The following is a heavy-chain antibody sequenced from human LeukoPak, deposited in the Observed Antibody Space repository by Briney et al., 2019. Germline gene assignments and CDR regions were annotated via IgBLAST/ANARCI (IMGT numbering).Heavy chain of an antibody. J-gene: IGHJ4*02. Sequence: GGSLRLSCAASGFTFSSYGMHWVRQAPGKGLEWVAVISYDGSNKYYADSVKGRFTISRDNSKNTLYLQMNSLRAEDTAVYYCAKKIHYDFWSGYYPFDYWGQGTLVTVSS. V-gene: IGHV3-30*18. CDR2: ISYDGSNK. D-gene: IGHD3-3*01. CDR3: AKKIHYDFWSGYYPFDY. CDR1: GFTFSSYG.